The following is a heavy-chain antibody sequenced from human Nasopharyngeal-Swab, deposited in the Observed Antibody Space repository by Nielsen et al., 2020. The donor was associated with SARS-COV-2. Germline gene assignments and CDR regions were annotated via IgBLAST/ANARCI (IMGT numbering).Heavy chain of an antibody. V-gene: IGHV4-4*02. Sequence: SETLSLTCTVSGASISSLNWWSWVRQTPERRLEWIGEMFHTGSSNYNPSLKSRVTISVDKSKSQFSLKLTSVTPADTAVYFCASQPRLGLRTWFASWGQGTLVTVSS. CDR2: MFHTGSS. D-gene: IGHD1-14*01. J-gene: IGHJ5*01. CDR1: GASISSLNW. CDR3: ASQPRLGLRTWFAS.